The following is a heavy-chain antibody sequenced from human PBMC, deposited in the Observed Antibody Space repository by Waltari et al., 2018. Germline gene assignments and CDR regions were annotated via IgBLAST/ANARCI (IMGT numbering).Heavy chain of an antibody. J-gene: IGHJ5*02. V-gene: IGHV4-61*09. CDR1: GGSISSGSYY. Sequence: QVQLQESGPGLVKPSQTLSLTCTVSGGSISSGSYYWSWIRQPAGKGLEWIGYIYTSGSTNYNPSLKSRVTISVDTSKNQFSLKLSSVTAADTAVYYCAREKEVAAAGREYNWFDPWGQGTLVTVSS. CDR3: AREKEVAAAGREYNWFDP. D-gene: IGHD6-13*01. CDR2: IYTSGST.